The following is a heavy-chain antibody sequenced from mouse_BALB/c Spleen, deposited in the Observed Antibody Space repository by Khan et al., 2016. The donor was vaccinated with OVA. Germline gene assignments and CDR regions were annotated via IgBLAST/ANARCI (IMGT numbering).Heavy chain of an antibody. CDR2: IISSGYT. CDR3: ARSTYRYAFAY. V-gene: IGHV3-8*02. D-gene: IGHD2-14*01. CDR1: GDSISSGY. Sequence: EMQLQESGPSLVQPSQTLSLTCSVTGDSISSGYWSWIRKFPGNKLEYMGYIISSGYTYYNPSLKSRISITRHTSTNQYYLQLNYVTTEDTATYYCARSTYRYAFAYWGQGTMVTVSA. J-gene: IGHJ3*01.